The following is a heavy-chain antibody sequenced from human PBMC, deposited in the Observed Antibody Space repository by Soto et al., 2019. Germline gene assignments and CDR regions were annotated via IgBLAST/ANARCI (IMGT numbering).Heavy chain of an antibody. CDR3: ARVMRSLLSITALDT. J-gene: IGHJ5*02. D-gene: IGHD5-18*01. V-gene: IGHV1-46*01. CDR2: IDPSGGKT. CDR1: GYTFTRDQ. Sequence: ASVKVSCKASGYTFTRDQIHWVRQAPGQGLERMGMIDPSGGKTNYAQKFQGRVTMTRDTSTSTVYMALSSLRSEDTAIYFCARVMRSLLSITALDTWGQGTLVTVSS.